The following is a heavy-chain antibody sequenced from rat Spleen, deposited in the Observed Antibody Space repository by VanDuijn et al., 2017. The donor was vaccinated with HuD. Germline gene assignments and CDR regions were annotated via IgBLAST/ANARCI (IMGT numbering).Heavy chain of an antibody. CDR3: ARDGGIAGDY. V-gene: IGHV2-47*01. Sequence: QVQLKESGPGLVQPSQTLSLTCTVSGLSLTSNSVSWIRQPPGKGLEWMGIIYYDGGTDYNSAIKSRLSISRDTSKCQVFLKINSLQTGDTAMYYCARDGGIAGDYWGQGVMVTVSS. CDR1: GLSLTSNS. CDR2: IYYDGGT. D-gene: IGHD1-2*01. J-gene: IGHJ2*01.